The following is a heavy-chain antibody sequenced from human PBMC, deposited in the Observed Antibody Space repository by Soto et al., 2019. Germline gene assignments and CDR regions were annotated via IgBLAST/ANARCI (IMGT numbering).Heavy chain of an antibody. D-gene: IGHD3-3*01. CDR3: ARDPDYDFWSGLNWFDP. J-gene: IGHJ5*02. V-gene: IGHV1-69*06. Sequence: ASVKVSCKASGGTFSSYAISWVRQAPGQGLEWMGGIIPIFGTANYAQKFQGRVTITADKSTSTAYMELSSLRSEDTAVYYRARDPDYDFWSGLNWFDPWGQGTLVTVSS. CDR1: GGTFSSYA. CDR2: IIPIFGTA.